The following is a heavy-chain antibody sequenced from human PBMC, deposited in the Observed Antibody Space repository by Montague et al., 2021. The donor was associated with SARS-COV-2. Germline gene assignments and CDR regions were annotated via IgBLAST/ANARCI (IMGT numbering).Heavy chain of an antibody. D-gene: IGHD4-17*01. J-gene: IGHJ4*02. CDR2: IDWDEDQ. V-gene: IGHV2-70*01. CDR3: ARSYGDYRDSYFDY. Sequence: PALVKPTQTLTLTRTFSGFSLSTRGVCVSWIRQPPGKALEWLALIDWDEDQYYSTSLKTRLTISKDTSKNQVVLTMTNMDPIDTATYYCARSYGDYRDSYFDYRGQGTLVTVSS. CDR1: GFSLSTRGVC.